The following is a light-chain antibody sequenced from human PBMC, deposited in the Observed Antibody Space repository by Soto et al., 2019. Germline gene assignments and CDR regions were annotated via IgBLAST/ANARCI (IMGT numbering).Light chain of an antibody. CDR3: RQSSNCPLT. V-gene: IGKV3-11*01. CDR2: DAS. CDR1: QSVSSY. J-gene: IGKJ4*01. Sequence: IVLTQSPATLSLSPGERATLSCRASQSVSSYLAWYQQKPGQAPRLLIYDASKKATGIPARFSGSGSGTDFTLTISSLEPEDFAVYYCRQSSNCPLTVGGGTKVDSK.